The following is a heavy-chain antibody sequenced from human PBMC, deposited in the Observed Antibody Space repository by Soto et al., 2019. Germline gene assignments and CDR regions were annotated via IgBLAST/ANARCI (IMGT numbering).Heavy chain of an antibody. CDR2: IYSGGST. D-gene: IGHD3-3*01. J-gene: IGHJ5*02. Sequence: GGSLRLSCAASGFTVSSNYMSWVRQAPGKGLEWVSVIYSGGSTYYADSVKGRFTISRDNSKNTLYLQMNSLRAEDTAVYYCARLSIAYDFWSGPSPSWGQGTLVTVSS. CDR1: GFTVSSNY. CDR3: ARLSIAYDFWSGPSPS. V-gene: IGHV3-66*01.